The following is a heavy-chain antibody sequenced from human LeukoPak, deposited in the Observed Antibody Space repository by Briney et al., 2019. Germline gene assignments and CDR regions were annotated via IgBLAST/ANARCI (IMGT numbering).Heavy chain of an antibody. J-gene: IGHJ4*02. CDR2: IYYTGST. CDR3: ARVANNGYYFFDY. D-gene: IGHD3-22*01. V-gene: IGHV4-59*08. Sequence: SETLSLTCTVSGGSISSYYWSWIRQPPGQGLEWIGYIYYTGSTNYNPSLKNRVTISVDTSKNQFSLRLSSVTAADTAVYYCARVANNGYYFFDYWGQGTLVTVSS. CDR1: GGSISSYY.